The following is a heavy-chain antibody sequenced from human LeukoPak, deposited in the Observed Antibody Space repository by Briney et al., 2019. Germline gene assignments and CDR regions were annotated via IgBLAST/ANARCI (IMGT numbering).Heavy chain of an antibody. CDR2: TGGDNVKT. V-gene: IGHV1-18*01. D-gene: IGHD3-22*01. CDR1: GYTFVGFA. CDR3: ARIFGYYDSSDYYPNWFDP. Sequence: ASVKVSCKASGYTFVGFAISWVRQAPGQGLECLGWTGGDNVKTNYAHKFQGRLTMTTDTFTSTAYMELRSLRSDDTAVYYCARIFGYYDSSDYYPNWFDPWGQGTLVTVSS. J-gene: IGHJ5*02.